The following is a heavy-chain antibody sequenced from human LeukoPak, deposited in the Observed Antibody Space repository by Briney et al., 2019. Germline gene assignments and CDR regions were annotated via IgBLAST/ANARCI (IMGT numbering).Heavy chain of an antibody. CDR2: MNPNSGNT. D-gene: IGHD4-17*01. Sequence: ASVKVSCKASGYTFTSYDINWVRQATGQGLEWMGWMNPNSGNTGYAQKFQGRVTMTRNTSISTAYMELSSLRSEDTAVYYCARPHYGDYGFVYWGQGTLVTVSS. V-gene: IGHV1-8*01. CDR1: GYTFTSYD. J-gene: IGHJ4*02. CDR3: ARPHYGDYGFVY.